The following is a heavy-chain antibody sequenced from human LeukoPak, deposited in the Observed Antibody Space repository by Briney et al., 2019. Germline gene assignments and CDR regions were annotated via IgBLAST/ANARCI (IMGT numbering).Heavy chain of an antibody. J-gene: IGHJ6*03. CDR2: TYYRSKWYN. V-gene: IGHV6-1*01. Sequence: SQTLSLTCAISGDSVSSNSAAWNWIRQSPSRGLEWLGRTYYRSKWYNDYAVSVKSRITINPDTSKNQFSLQLNSVTPEDTAVYYCARGATDAVVTYCYYYMDVWGKGTTVTISS. D-gene: IGHD4-23*01. CDR1: GDSVSSNSAA. CDR3: ARGATDAVVTYCYYYMDV.